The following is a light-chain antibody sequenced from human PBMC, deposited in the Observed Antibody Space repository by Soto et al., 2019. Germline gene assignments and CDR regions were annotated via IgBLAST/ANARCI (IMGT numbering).Light chain of an antibody. Sequence: QSVLTQPPSASGSPGQSVTISCTGTKSDIGVYDFVSWYQHHPGKAPRLIIYEVVQRPSGVPDRFSGSKSGNTASLTVSGLQAADEAYYYCQSYDTSLPGLLFGVGTKVTVL. CDR1: KSDIGVYDF. J-gene: IGLJ2*01. CDR2: EVV. CDR3: QSYDTSLPGLL. V-gene: IGLV2-8*01.